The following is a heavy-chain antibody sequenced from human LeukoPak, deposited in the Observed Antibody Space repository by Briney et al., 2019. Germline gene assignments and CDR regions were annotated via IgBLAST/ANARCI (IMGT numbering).Heavy chain of an antibody. CDR3: AKSESLWFGEYAFDI. Sequence: PGGSLRLSCAASGFTFSSYAMSWVRQAPGKGLEWVSAISGSGGSTYYADSVKGRFTISRDNSKNTLYLQTNSLRAEDTAVYYCAKSESLWFGEYAFDIWGQGTMVTVSS. J-gene: IGHJ3*02. D-gene: IGHD3-10*01. CDR2: ISGSGGST. CDR1: GFTFSSYA. V-gene: IGHV3-23*01.